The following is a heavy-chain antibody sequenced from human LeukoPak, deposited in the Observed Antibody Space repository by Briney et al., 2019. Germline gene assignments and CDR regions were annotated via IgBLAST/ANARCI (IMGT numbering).Heavy chain of an antibody. CDR3: ARSGSGSYYDAFDI. Sequence: GGSLRLSCAASGFTFSDYYMSWIRQAPGKGLEWVSYISSSGSTTYYADSVKGRFTISRDNAKNSLYLQMNSLRAEDTAVYYCARSGSGSYYDAFDIWGQGTMVTVSS. V-gene: IGHV3-11*04. CDR2: ISSSGSTT. J-gene: IGHJ3*02. CDR1: GFTFSDYY. D-gene: IGHD3-10*01.